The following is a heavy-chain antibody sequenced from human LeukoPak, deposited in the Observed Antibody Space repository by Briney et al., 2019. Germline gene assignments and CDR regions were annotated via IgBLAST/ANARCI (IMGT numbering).Heavy chain of an antibody. D-gene: IGHD1-26*01. CDR1: GGSISSSNW. Sequence: SETLSLTCAVSGGSISSSNWWSWVRQPPGKGLEWIGEIYHSGSTNYNPSLKSRVTISVDTSKNQFSLKLSSVTAADTAVYYCARGIPSGSYKYYFDYWGQGTLVTVSS. V-gene: IGHV4-4*02. CDR2: IYHSGST. J-gene: IGHJ4*02. CDR3: ARGIPSGSYKYYFDY.